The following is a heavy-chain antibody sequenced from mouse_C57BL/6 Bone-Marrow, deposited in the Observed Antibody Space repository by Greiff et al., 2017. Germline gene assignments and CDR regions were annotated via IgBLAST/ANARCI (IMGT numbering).Heavy chain of an antibody. V-gene: IGHV5-2*01. CDR3: ARPSVVSHYYARDY. D-gene: IGHD1-1*01. Sequence: EVQVVESGGGLVQPGESLKLSCESTEYEFPSHDMSWVRKTPEKRLELVAAITSAGGSTYYPDNMERRFIISRDNTKKTLYLQMSSLRSEDTALYYCARPSVVSHYYARDYWGQGTSVTVSS. J-gene: IGHJ4*01. CDR2: ITSAGGST. CDR1: EYEFPSHD.